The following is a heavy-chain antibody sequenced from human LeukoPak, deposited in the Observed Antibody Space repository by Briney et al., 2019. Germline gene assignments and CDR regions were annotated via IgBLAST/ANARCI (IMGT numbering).Heavy chain of an antibody. CDR2: ISYDGSNK. Sequence: GRSLRLSCAASGFTFSSYGMHWVRQAPGKGLEWVAVISYDGSNKYYADSVKGRLTISRDNSKNTLYLQMNSLRAEDTAVYYCAKFSSGWPLDYWGQGTLVTVSS. CDR1: GFTFSSYG. D-gene: IGHD6-19*01. CDR3: AKFSSGWPLDY. V-gene: IGHV3-30*18. J-gene: IGHJ4*02.